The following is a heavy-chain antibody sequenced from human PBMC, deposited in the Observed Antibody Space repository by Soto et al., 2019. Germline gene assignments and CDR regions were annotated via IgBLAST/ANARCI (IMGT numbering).Heavy chain of an antibody. V-gene: IGHV1-8*01. CDR2: MNPNSGNT. Sequence: ASVKVSCKASGYTFTSYDINWVRQATGQGLEWMGWMNPNSGNTGYAQKFQGRVTMTRNTSISTAYMELSSLRSEDTAVYYCVLAAETLHYYYMDVWGKGTTVTVSS. J-gene: IGHJ6*03. CDR1: GYTFTSYD. CDR3: VLAAETLHYYYMDV. D-gene: IGHD2-15*01.